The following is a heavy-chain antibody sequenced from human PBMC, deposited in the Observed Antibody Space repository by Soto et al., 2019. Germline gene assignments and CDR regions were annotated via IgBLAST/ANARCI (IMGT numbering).Heavy chain of an antibody. Sequence: PSETLSLTCTVSGGSISSGGYYWSWIRQHPGKGLEWIGYIYYSGSTSYNPYYNPSLKSRLTISVDTSKNQFSLKLTSVTAADTAVYYCARASFFSDYSFDYWGQGTLVTVSS. CDR2: IYYSGSTSYNP. V-gene: IGHV4-31*03. J-gene: IGHJ4*02. CDR1: GGSISSGGYY. D-gene: IGHD3-3*02. CDR3: ARASFFSDYSFDY.